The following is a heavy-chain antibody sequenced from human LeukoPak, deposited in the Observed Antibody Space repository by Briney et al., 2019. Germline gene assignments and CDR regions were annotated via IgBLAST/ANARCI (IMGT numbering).Heavy chain of an antibody. D-gene: IGHD3-10*01. V-gene: IGHV4-59*01. CDR1: GGSISSYY. J-gene: IGHJ4*02. CDR2: IYYSGST. Sequence: PSETLSHTCTVSGGSISSYYWSWIRQPPGKGLEWIGYIYYSGSTNYNPSLKSRVTISVDTSKNQFSLKLSSVTAADTAVYYCAILIRVRGVIPRYYFDYWGQGTLVTVSS. CDR3: AILIRVRGVIPRYYFDY.